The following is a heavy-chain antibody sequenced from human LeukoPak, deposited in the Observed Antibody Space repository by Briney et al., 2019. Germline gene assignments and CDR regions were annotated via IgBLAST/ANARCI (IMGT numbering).Heavy chain of an antibody. J-gene: IGHJ4*02. Sequence: SETLSLTCTVSGGSIISYYWSWFRQPPGKGLEWIGYIYYSGSTDYNPSLKSRVTISVDTSKNQLSLKLSSLTAADTAVYYCAREGVTKYYFDYWGQGTLVTVSS. CDR2: IYYSGST. CDR1: GGSIISYY. V-gene: IGHV4-59*01. D-gene: IGHD4-11*01. CDR3: AREGVTKYYFDY.